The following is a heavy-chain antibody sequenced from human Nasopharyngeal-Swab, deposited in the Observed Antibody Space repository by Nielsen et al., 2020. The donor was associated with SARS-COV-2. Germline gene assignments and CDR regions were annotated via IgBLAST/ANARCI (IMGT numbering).Heavy chain of an antibody. J-gene: IGHJ6*02. CDR3: ARVNVVYYYYGMDV. CDR2: INTNTGNP. Sequence: WVLHSPLQLLEWMGWINTNTGNPTYAQGFTGRFVFSLDTSVSTAYLQISSLKAEDTAVYYCARVNVVYYYYGMDVWGQGTTVTVSS. V-gene: IGHV7-4-1*02. D-gene: IGHD2-15*01.